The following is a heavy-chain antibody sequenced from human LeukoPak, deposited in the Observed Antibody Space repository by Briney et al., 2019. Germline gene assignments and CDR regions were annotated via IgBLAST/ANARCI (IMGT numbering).Heavy chain of an antibody. D-gene: IGHD3-16*01. CDR1: GYTFTGYY. V-gene: IGHV1-69*13. CDR2: IIPIFGTA. Sequence: ASVKVSCKASGYTFTGYYMHWVRQAPGQGLEWMGGIIPIFGTANYAQKFQGRVTITADESTSTAYMELSSLRSEDTAVYYCAREKFGHPSYYYYYMDVWGKGTTVTISS. CDR3: AREKFGHPSYYYYYMDV. J-gene: IGHJ6*03.